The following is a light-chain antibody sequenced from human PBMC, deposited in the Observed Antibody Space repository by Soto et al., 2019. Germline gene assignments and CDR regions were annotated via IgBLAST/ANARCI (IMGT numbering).Light chain of an antibody. V-gene: IGKV1-39*01. CDR2: AAS. CDR1: QSISNY. J-gene: IGKJ3*01. Sequence: DIQMTQSPSSLSASVGDSVTITCRASQSISNYLNWYQQKPGKAPKLLVCAASSLQSGVPSRFSGSGSGTDFTLTISSLQPEDFATYYCQQSYSTPFTFGPGTKVDIK. CDR3: QQSYSTPFT.